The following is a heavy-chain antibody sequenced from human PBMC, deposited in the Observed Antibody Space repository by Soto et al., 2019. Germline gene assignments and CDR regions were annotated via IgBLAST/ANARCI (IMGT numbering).Heavy chain of an antibody. D-gene: IGHD6-13*01. V-gene: IGHV3-23*01. CDR1: GFTFSNYA. Sequence: EVQLLESGGGLVQPGGSLRLSCAASGFTFSNYAMSWVLQAPGKGLEWVSSISKSGGGTYYADSVKGRFTISRDNSKNTLYLQMNSLKAEDTAVYSCAKTSSLFDYWGQGPLVTVSS. J-gene: IGHJ4*02. CDR3: AKTSSLFDY. CDR2: ISKSGGGT.